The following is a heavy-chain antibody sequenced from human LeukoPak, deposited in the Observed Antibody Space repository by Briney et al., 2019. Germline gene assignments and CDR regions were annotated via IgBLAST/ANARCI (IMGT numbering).Heavy chain of an antibody. Sequence: SETLSPTCTVSGGSTSSYYWSWIRQPPGKGLEWIGYIYYSGSTNYNPSLKSRVTISVDTSKNQFSLKLSFVTAADTAVYYCARSPAAGTFIFDYWGQGTLVTVSS. J-gene: IGHJ4*02. D-gene: IGHD6-13*01. V-gene: IGHV4-59*08. CDR1: GGSTSSYY. CDR2: IYYSGST. CDR3: ARSPAAGTFIFDY.